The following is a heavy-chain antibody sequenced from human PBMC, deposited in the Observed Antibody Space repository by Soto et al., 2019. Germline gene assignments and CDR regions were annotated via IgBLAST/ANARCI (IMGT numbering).Heavy chain of an antibody. CDR1: GGSIFSGSYY. CDR2: IYYSGTT. D-gene: IGHD1-26*01. CDR3: ARPVYSGSYYFDY. J-gene: IGHJ4*02. V-gene: IGHV4-39*01. Sequence: SETLSLTCTVSGGSIFSGSYYWGWIRQPPGRGLEWIGSIYYSGTTYYNPSLKSRVTISVDTSKNQFSLKLSSVTAADTAVYYCARPVYSGSYYFDYWGQGTLVT.